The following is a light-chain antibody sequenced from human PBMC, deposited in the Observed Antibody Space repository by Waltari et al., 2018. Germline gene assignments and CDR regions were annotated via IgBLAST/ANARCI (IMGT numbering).Light chain of an antibody. CDR3: CSDSTASCWM. CDR1: SGEIGNYTF. CDR2: DVS. Sequence: QSALTQPASVSGSPGQSITISCTGTSGEIGNYTFVCWYQQEPGRAPKLIVYDVSQRPSGVSHRFSASKYGNTAAIMISGLLAEDEADYYCCSDSTASCWMFGGGTKLTVL. V-gene: IGLV2-23*02. J-gene: IGLJ3*02.